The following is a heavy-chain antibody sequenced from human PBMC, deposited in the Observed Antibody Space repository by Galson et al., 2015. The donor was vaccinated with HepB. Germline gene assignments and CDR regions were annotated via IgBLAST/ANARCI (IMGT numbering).Heavy chain of an antibody. Sequence: TLSLTCTVSGDSISSGNYYWSWIRQPAGRGLEWIGRIYISGSTNYNPSLKSRVTMSVDTSKKQFSLKLSSVTDADTAVYYCAREPYSTSSFEYWGQGTLVTVSS. D-gene: IGHD6-6*01. CDR3: AREPYSTSSFEY. CDR2: IYISGST. V-gene: IGHV4-61*02. J-gene: IGHJ4*02. CDR1: GDSISSGNYY.